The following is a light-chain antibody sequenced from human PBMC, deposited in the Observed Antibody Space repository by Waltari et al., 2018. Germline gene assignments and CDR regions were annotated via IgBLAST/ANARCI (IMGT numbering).Light chain of an antibody. V-gene: IGLV2-14*03. CDR2: DVS. J-gene: IGLJ2*01. CDR3: CSYAGGGTPRLL. CDR1: SSDVGGYNY. Sequence: QSALTQPASVSGSPGQSITISCTGTSSDVGGYNYVSWYQQHPGKAPKLMIYDVSNRPSGVSNRFSGSKSGNTASLTSSGLQAEDEANYYCCSYAGGGTPRLLFGGGTEVTVL.